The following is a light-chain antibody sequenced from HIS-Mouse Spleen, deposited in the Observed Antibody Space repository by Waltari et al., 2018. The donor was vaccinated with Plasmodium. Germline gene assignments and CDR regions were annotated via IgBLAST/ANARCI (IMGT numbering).Light chain of an antibody. J-gene: IGKJ2*01. CDR1: QGISQY. V-gene: IGKV1-27*01. CDR2: AAS. CDR3: QKYNSAPHT. Sequence: DIQMTQSPSSLSASVGDRVTITCRASQGISQYLAWYQQKPGKVPKLLIYAASTLQSGVPSRCSGSGAGTDFTLTISSLQPEDVATYYCQKYNSAPHTFGQGTKLEIK.